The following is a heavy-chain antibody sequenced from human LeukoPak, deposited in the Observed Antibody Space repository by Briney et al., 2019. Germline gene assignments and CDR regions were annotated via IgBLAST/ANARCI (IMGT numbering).Heavy chain of an antibody. CDR2: IHYSGST. CDR3: ARGRYGDYVGEDAFDI. CDR1: GGSISSYY. V-gene: IGHV4-59*12. D-gene: IGHD4-17*01. Sequence: PSETLSLTCTVSGGSISSYYWSWIRQPPGKGLEWIGYIHYSGSTNYNPSLKSRVIISVDTSKNQFSLKLSSVTAADTAVYYCARGRYGDYVGEDAFDIWGQGTMVTVSS. J-gene: IGHJ3*02.